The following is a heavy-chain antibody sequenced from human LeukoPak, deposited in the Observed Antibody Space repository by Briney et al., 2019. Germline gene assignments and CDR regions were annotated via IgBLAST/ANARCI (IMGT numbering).Heavy chain of an antibody. J-gene: IGHJ4*02. CDR2: ISSSGSSV. CDR1: GFTFSSYE. CDR3: TTDHVGATVEFDS. V-gene: IGHV3-48*03. Sequence: GGSLRLSCAASGFTFSSYEMNWVRQAPGEGLEWISYISSSGSSVKYADSVKGRFTISRDNAKNSLYLQMDSLRAEDTAIYYCTTDHVGATVEFDSWGQGTLVTVPS. D-gene: IGHD1-26*01.